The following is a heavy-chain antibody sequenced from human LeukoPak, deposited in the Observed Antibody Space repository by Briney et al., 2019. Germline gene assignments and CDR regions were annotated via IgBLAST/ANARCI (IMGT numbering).Heavy chain of an antibody. Sequence: ASVKVSCKASGYTFTGYYMHWVRQAPGQGLEWMGRINPNSGGTNYAQKFQGRVTMTRDASISTAYMELRRLRSDDTAVYYCARAVNCGGDCYTKYYFDYWGQGTLVTVFS. CDR1: GYTFTGYY. V-gene: IGHV1-2*06. CDR2: INPNSGGT. J-gene: IGHJ4*02. CDR3: ARAVNCGGDCYTKYYFDY. D-gene: IGHD2-21*02.